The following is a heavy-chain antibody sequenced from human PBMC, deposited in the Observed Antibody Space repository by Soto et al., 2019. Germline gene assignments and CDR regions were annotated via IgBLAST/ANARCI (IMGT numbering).Heavy chain of an antibody. D-gene: IGHD3-22*01. Sequence: QLQLQESGSGLVKPSQTLSLTCVVSGDSISSGGYSWNWIRQSPGKGLEWIGHTYHSGGTFYNPSLDSRVTISVDKSKNQFSLMLTSVTAADTAVYYCARDSLSGYYFAFWGQGTLVTVSS. CDR1: GDSISSGGYS. CDR2: TYHSGGT. J-gene: IGHJ4*02. CDR3: ARDSLSGYYFAF. V-gene: IGHV4-30-2*06.